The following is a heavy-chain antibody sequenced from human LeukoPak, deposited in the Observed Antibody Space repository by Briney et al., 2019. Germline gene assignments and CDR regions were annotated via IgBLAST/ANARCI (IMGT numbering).Heavy chain of an antibody. D-gene: IGHD2-2*01. Sequence: GGSLRLSCAASGFTVSSNYMSWVRQAPGKGLEWVSVIYSGGSTYYADSVKGRFTISRDNPKNTPYLQMNSLTAEDTAVYYCARVGVVPAAIPDGFDIWGQGTMVTVSS. J-gene: IGHJ3*02. CDR3: ARVGVVPAAIPDGFDI. CDR2: IYSGGST. CDR1: GFTVSSNY. V-gene: IGHV3-53*01.